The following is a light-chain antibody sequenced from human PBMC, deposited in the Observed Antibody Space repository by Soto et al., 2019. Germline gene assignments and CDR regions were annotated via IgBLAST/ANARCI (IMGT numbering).Light chain of an antibody. CDR2: DAS. V-gene: IGKV3-20*01. CDR1: QSVSSSY. CDR3: QRYGSLPYT. Sequence: EIVLTQSPGTLSLSPGEGATLSCRASQSVSSSYLAWYQQKPGQAPRLLIYDASSRATGIPDRFSGSGSGTDFTLTISRLEPEDFAVYYCQRYGSLPYTFGQGTKLEI. J-gene: IGKJ2*01.